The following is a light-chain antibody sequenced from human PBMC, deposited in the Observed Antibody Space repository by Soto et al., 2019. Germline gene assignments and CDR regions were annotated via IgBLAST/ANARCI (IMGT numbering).Light chain of an antibody. V-gene: IGKV3-20*01. CDR1: QSVSSCY. J-gene: IGKJ1*01. CDR2: GAS. Sequence: EIVLTQSPGTLSLSPGERATLSCRASQSVSSCYLAWYQQKPGQAPRLLIYGASSRATGIPDRFSGSGSGTDFSLTISRLEPEDFAVYYCQQYGSSAWTFGQGTKVEI. CDR3: QQYGSSAWT.